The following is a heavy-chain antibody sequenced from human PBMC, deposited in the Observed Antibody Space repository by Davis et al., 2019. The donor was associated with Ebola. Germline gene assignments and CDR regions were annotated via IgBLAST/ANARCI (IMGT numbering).Heavy chain of an antibody. V-gene: IGHV3-11*05. D-gene: IGHD6-19*01. CDR3: AKEGYSSGWSEGYYYYYGMDV. Sequence: GESLKISCAASGFTFSDYYMSWIRQAPGKGLEWVSYISSSSSYTNYADSVKGRFTISRDNAKNSLYLQMNSLRAEDTALYYCAKEGYSSGWSEGYYYYYGMDVWGKGTTVTVSS. CDR2: ISSSSSYT. CDR1: GFTFSDYY. J-gene: IGHJ6*04.